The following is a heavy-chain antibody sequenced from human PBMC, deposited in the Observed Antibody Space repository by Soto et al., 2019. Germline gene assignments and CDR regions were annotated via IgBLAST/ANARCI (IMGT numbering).Heavy chain of an antibody. V-gene: IGHV3-30-3*01. D-gene: IGHD1-26*01. CDR1: GFTFSSYA. CDR2: VSYDGGNI. CDR3: AREGEALDY. J-gene: IGHJ4*02. Sequence: QVQLVESGGGMVQPGRSLRLSCAPSGFTFSSYAMHWVRQAPGKGLEWVAIVSYDGGNIYYADSVKGRFTISRDNSKKTLYLQMDSLRGDDTALYYCAREGEALDYWGQGTLVTVSS.